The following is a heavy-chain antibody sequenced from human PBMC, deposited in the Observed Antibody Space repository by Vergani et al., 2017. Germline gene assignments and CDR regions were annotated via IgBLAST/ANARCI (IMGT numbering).Heavy chain of an antibody. Sequence: QVHLVQSGSELKKPGASVKVSCKASGYTFTSYAMNWVRQAPGQGLEWMGWINTNTGNPTYAQGFTGRFVFSLDTSVSTAYLQISSLKAEDTAVYYCARDGGFCSSTSCPWYYYGMDVWGQGTTVTVSS. CDR1: GYTFTSYA. V-gene: IGHV7-4-1*02. D-gene: IGHD2-2*01. J-gene: IGHJ6*02. CDR2: INTNTGNP. CDR3: ARDGGFCSSTSCPWYYYGMDV.